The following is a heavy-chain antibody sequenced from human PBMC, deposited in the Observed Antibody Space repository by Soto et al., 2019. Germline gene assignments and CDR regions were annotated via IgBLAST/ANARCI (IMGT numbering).Heavy chain of an antibody. CDR2: ISGSDSRT. Sequence: EVQILESGGSLVQPGGSLRLSCAASGFTFSSAAMNWVRQAPGKGLEWVSIISGSDSRTYYADSVKGRFTISSDKSKNTLDLDMNSLRAEETAVYYCAKSIDIHYKNWFDPWGQGTLVTVSS. J-gene: IGHJ5*02. D-gene: IGHD4-4*01. CDR1: GFTFSSAA. CDR3: AKSIDIHYKNWFDP. V-gene: IGHV3-23*01.